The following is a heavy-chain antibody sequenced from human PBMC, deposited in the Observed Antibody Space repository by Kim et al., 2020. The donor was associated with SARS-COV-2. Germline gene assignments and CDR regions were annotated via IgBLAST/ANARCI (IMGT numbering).Heavy chain of an antibody. CDR1: GLTFDDYA. D-gene: IGHD3-10*01. CDR2: ISWNSGSI. V-gene: IGHV3-9*01. J-gene: IGHJ6*02. CDR3: AKDQGRVYGMDV. Sequence: GGSLRLSCAASGLTFDDYAMHWVRQAPGKGLEWVSGISWNSGSIGYADSVKGRFTISRDNAKNSLYLQMNSLRAEDTALYYCAKDQGRVYGMDVWGQGTTVTVSS.